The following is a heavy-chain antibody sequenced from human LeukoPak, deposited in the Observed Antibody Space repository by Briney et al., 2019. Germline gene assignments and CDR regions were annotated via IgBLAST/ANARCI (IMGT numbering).Heavy chain of an antibody. Sequence: GGSLRLSCAASGFTFSTYAMHWVRQAPGKGLEWVAVISYDGSSKDYGDSVKGRFTISRDNSKNTVYLQMNSLRVEDTALYYCARGIFTGGTYYGYWGQGTLVTVSS. V-gene: IGHV3-30-3*01. CDR1: GFTFSTYA. D-gene: IGHD1-26*01. CDR2: ISYDGSSK. CDR3: ARGIFTGGTYYGY. J-gene: IGHJ4*02.